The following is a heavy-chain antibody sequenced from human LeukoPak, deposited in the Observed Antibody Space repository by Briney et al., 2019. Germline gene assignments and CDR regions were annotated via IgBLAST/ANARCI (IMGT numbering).Heavy chain of an antibody. J-gene: IGHJ4*02. CDR1: GFTFSSYA. D-gene: IGHD1-20*01. Sequence: SGGSLRLSCAASGFTFSSYAMSWVRQAPGKGLEWVSAISGSGGSTYYADSVKGRFTISRDNSKNTLYLQMNSLRAEYTAVYYCAKDPTYNWNPSYFDYWGQGTLVTVSS. V-gene: IGHV3-23*01. CDR3: AKDPTYNWNPSYFDY. CDR2: ISGSGGST.